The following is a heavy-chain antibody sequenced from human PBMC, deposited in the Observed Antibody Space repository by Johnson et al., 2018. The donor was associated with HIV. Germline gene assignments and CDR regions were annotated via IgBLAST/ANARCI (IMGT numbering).Heavy chain of an antibody. V-gene: IGHV3-23*04. CDR3: ARMAAHVSDF. Sequence: MQLVESGGGLVQPGGSLRLSCAVSGFTFSSYAMSWVRQAPGKGLEWVSGISGSGGSTNYADSVKGRFTISRDNAKNSLYLQMNSLRVEDTAVYYCARMAAHVSDFWGQGTMVTVSS. CDR1: GFTFSSYA. D-gene: IGHD5-24*01. CDR2: ISGSGGST. J-gene: IGHJ3*01.